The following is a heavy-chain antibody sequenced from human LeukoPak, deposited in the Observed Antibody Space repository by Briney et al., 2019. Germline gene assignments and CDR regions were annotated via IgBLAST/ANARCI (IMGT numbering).Heavy chain of an antibody. D-gene: IGHD3-16*01. CDR3: AELGIMIGGV. V-gene: IGHV3-48*03. J-gene: IGHJ6*04. Sequence: TGGSLRLSCAASGFTFSSYEMNWVRQAPGKGLEWVSYISSSGSTIYYADSVKGRFTISRDNAKNSLYLQMNSLRAEDTAVYYCAELGIMIGGVWGKGTTVTISS. CDR1: GFTFSSYE. CDR2: ISSSGSTI.